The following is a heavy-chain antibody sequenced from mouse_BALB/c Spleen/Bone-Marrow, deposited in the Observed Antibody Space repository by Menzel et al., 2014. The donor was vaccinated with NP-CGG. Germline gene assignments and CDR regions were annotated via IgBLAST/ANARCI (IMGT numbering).Heavy chain of an antibody. CDR3: ARWNFFRCLFWFFDV. CDR2: INPSNGRT. D-gene: IGHD6-2*01. Sequence: VQLQQSGAELVKPGASVKQSCKASGYTFTSYWMHWVKQRPGQGLEWIGEINPSNGRTNYNEKFKSKATLTVDKSSSTAYIQPSSLTSEGSAVYYCARWNFFRCLFWFFDVWGAGTTVTVSS. J-gene: IGHJ1*01. CDR1: GYTFTSYW. V-gene: IGHV1S81*02.